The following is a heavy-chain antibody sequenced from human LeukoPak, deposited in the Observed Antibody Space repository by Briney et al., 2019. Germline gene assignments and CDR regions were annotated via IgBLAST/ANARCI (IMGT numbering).Heavy chain of an antibody. CDR1: GFTFGDYA. CDR3: TRVHLVVAAKSLFDY. V-gene: IGHV3-49*03. D-gene: IGHD2-15*01. Sequence: PGRSLRLFCSASGFTFGDYAMSWFRQAPGKGLEGGGFIRSKAYGGTTEYAASVKGRFTISRDDSKSIAYLQMNSLKTEDTAVYYCTRVHLVVAAKSLFDYWGQGTLVTVSS. CDR2: IRSKAYGGTT. J-gene: IGHJ4*02.